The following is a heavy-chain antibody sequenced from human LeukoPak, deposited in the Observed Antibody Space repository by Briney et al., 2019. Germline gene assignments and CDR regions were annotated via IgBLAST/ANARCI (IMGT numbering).Heavy chain of an antibody. J-gene: IGHJ6*02. Sequence: GGSLRLSCAASGFTFSSYGMQWVRRAPGKGLEWVAIISYDGSNKYYVDSVKGRFTISRDNSKNTMYMQMNSLRAEDTAVYYCAREGCGGDCYGRMGVWGQAITVTVSS. CDR2: ISYDGSNK. CDR1: GFTFSSYG. CDR3: AREGCGGDCYGRMGV. V-gene: IGHV3-30*03. D-gene: IGHD2-21*02.